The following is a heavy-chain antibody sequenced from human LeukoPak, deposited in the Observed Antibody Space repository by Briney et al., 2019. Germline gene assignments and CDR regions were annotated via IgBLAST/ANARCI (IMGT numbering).Heavy chain of an antibody. CDR1: GGSFSGYY. V-gene: IGHV4-34*01. CDR2: INHSGST. Sequence: SETLSLTCAVYGGSFSGYYWSWIRQPPGKGLEWIGEINHSGSTNHNPSLKSRVTISVDTSKNQFSLKLSSVTAADTAVYYCARFRSSWFDPWGQGTLVTVSS. D-gene: IGHD3-10*01. CDR3: ARFRSSWFDP. J-gene: IGHJ5*02.